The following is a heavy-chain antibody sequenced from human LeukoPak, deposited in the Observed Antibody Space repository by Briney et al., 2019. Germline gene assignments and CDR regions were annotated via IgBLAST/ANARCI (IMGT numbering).Heavy chain of an antibody. CDR3: ARGVGIAAAERIFDI. J-gene: IGHJ3*02. D-gene: IGHD6-13*01. V-gene: IGHV1-3*01. CDR2: INAGNGNT. CDR1: GYTFTSYG. Sequence: ASVKVSCKASGYTFTSYGMYWVRQARGQRLEWLGWINAGNGNTKYSQKLQGRVTITRDTSASTAYMELSSLRSEDTAVYYCARGVGIAAAERIFDIWGQGTMVTVSS.